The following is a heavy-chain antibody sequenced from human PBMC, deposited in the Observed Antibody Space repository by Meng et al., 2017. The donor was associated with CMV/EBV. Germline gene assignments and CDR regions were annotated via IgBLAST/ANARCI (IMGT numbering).Heavy chain of an antibody. J-gene: IGHJ6*02. CDR2: ISSSSSTI. CDR1: GSTSSSYS. V-gene: IGHV3-48*04. D-gene: IGHD2-2*02. Sequence: GGLLRSSCAAFGSTSSSYSLTWVRQPPGKGLEWVSYISSSSSTIYYADSVKGRFHISRDNAKNSLYLQMNSLRAEDTAVYYGARAGTIYCSSTSCYTGFWSGNYYYGMDVWGQGTTVTVSS. CDR3: ARAGTIYCSSTSCYTGFWSGNYYYGMDV.